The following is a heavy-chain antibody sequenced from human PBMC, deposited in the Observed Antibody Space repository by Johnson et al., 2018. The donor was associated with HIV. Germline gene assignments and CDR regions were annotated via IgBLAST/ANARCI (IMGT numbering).Heavy chain of an antibody. J-gene: IGHJ3*01. CDR3: ARDGRDLVTRGGFDV. D-gene: IGHD5-18*01. Sequence: QEQLVESGGDVVQPGRSLRLSCTSSGFTFSSYALHWVRQAPGKGLEWVAVIWYDGSNKYYADSVKGRFTISRDNSRNMLYLQMNSLRPEDTAVYYCARDGRDLVTRGGFDVWGPGTVVTVSP. CDR2: IWYDGSNK. V-gene: IGHV3-30*14. CDR1: GFTFSSYA.